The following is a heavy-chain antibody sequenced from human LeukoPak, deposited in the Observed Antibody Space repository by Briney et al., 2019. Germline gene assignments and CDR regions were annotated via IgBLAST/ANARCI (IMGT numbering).Heavy chain of an antibody. CDR1: EFTFSNYW. Sequence: GGSLRLSCTGSEFTFSNYWMSWVRQAPGKGREWVANIKQDGSEKNYVDSVKGRFTISRDNAKNSLFLQMNSLRAEDTAVYYCARGRMYASAYWGQGTLVTVSS. CDR2: IKQDGSEK. CDR3: ARGRMYASAY. J-gene: IGHJ4*02. D-gene: IGHD1-14*01. V-gene: IGHV3-7*01.